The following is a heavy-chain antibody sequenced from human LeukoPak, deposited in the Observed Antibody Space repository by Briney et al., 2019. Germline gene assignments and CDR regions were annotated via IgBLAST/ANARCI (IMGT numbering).Heavy chain of an antibody. D-gene: IGHD3-16*02. CDR3: ARLGYYDYIWGSYRYTELDY. V-gene: IGHV1-8*01. Sequence: ASVKVSCKASGYTFTSYDINRVRQATGQGLEWMGWMNPNSGNTGYAQKFQLRVTMTRNTSISTAYMELSSLRSEDTAVYYCARLGYYDYIWGSYRYTELDYWGQGTLVTVSS. CDR2: MNPNSGNT. J-gene: IGHJ4*02. CDR1: GYTFTSYD.